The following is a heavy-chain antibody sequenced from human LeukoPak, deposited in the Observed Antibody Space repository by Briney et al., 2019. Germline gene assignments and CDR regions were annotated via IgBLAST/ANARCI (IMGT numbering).Heavy chain of an antibody. CDR2: INAGNGNT. D-gene: IGHD1-20*01. J-gene: IGHJ3*02. Sequence: ASVKVSCKASGYTFTSYAMHWVRQAPGQRLEWMGWINAGNGNTKYSQKFQGRVTITRDTSASTAYMELSSPRSEDTAVYYCARNGVGMGYNWNGNAFDIWGQGTMVTVSS. CDR1: GYTFTSYA. CDR3: ARNGVGMGYNWNGNAFDI. V-gene: IGHV1-3*01.